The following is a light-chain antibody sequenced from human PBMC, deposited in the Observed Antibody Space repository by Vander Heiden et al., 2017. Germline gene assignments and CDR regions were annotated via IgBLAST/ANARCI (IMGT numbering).Light chain of an antibody. CDR2: FVS. V-gene: IGLV2-14*01. CDR1: SSDVGGYNY. CDR3: SSYPSSSPSDVV. Sequence: QSALTQPASVSGSPGQSITISCTGTSSDVGGYNYVSWYQQHPGKAPKLMIYFVSNRPSGVSNRFSGSKSGNTASLTISGLQAEDEADYYCSSYPSSSPSDVVFGGGTKLNGL. J-gene: IGLJ2*01.